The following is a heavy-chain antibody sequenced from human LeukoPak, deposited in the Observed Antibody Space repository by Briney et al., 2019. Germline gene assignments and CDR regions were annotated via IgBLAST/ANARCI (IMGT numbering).Heavy chain of an antibody. V-gene: IGHV3-21*06. D-gene: IGHD1-1*01. CDR1: GFTFSSYS. Sequence: GGSLRLSCAASGFTFSSYSMNWVRQAPGKGLEWVSSMSNSIHYADSVKGRFTISRDNAKNLLYLQMNGLRDEDTAVYYCAREALEAFDFWGQGTMVTVSS. CDR2: MSNSI. J-gene: IGHJ3*01. CDR3: AREALEAFDF.